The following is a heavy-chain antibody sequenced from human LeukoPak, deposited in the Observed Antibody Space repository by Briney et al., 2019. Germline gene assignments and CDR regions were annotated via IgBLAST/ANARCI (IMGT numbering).Heavy chain of an antibody. V-gene: IGHV5-51*01. J-gene: IGHJ4*02. CDR2: IYPGDSDT. CDR1: GYTFTSYW. Sequence: GESLQISCQGSGYTFTSYWIGWVRQMPGKGLEWMGFIYPGDSDTRYSPSFQGQVTISADKSISTAYLQWSSLKASDTAIYYCARHPGVIVPIDYWGQGALVTVS. D-gene: IGHD3-16*02. CDR3: ARHPGVIVPIDY.